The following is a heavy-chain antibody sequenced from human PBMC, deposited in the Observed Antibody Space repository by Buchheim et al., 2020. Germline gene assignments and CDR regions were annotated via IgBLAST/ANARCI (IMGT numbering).Heavy chain of an antibody. CDR3: ARDPLLNGGTLDY. CDR1: GFTFSDLW. CDR2: INSDGSST. Sequence: EVQLVESGGGLVQPGGSLRLSCAASGFTFSDLWMHWVRQTPGKGRMWVSRINSDGSSTIYGESVKGRFTVSRDNAKKTLYLPMNSLRAEDTGVYYCARDPLLNGGTLDYWGQGT. V-gene: IGHV3-74*01. D-gene: IGHD1-1*01. J-gene: IGHJ4*02.